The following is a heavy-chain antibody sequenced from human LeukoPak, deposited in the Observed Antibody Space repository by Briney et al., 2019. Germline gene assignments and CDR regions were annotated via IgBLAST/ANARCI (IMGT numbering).Heavy chain of an antibody. D-gene: IGHD3-16*02. J-gene: IGHJ4*02. CDR3: ARRRDVWGSYRFLAFDY. V-gene: IGHV4-34*01. CDR2: INHSGST. Sequence: SETLSLTCAVYGGSFSGYYWSWIRQPPGKGLGWIGEINHSGSTNYNPSLKSRVTISVDTSKNQFSLKLSSVTAADTAVYYCARRRDVWGSYRFLAFDYWGQGTLVTVSS. CDR1: GGSFSGYY.